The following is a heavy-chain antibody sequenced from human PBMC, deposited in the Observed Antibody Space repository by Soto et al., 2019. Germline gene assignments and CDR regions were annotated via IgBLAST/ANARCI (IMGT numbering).Heavy chain of an antibody. CDR3: ARESHDILTGLHWVWYFDL. J-gene: IGHJ2*01. CDR1: GGSFSGYY. D-gene: IGHD3-9*01. V-gene: IGHV4-34*01. Sequence: QVQLQQWGAGPLRPLETLSLTCGVSGGSFSGYYWAWIRQPPGKGLVWIGDINDRGSINYNPSLKSRVSIQVDASKNNYSFNLRSVTAADTAVYYCARESHDILTGLHWVWYFDLWGRGTLVTVSS. CDR2: INDRGSI.